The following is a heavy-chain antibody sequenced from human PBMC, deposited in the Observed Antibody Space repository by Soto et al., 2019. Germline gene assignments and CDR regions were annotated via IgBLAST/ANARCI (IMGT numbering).Heavy chain of an antibody. Sequence: SETLSLTCAVSGGSFSAYYWSWIRQPPGKGLEWIGKINHSGGTNYNPSLKSRVTISVDTSKNQFSLNLTSVTAADTAVYYCAREEVAGTNWFDPWGQGTLVTVSS. J-gene: IGHJ5*02. V-gene: IGHV4-34*01. CDR2: INHSGGT. CDR1: GGSFSAYY. D-gene: IGHD2-15*01. CDR3: AREEVAGTNWFDP.